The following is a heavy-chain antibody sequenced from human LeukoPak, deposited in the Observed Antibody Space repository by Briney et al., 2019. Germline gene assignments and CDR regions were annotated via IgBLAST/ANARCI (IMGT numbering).Heavy chain of an antibody. CDR1: GYTFTSYY. J-gene: IGHJ5*02. D-gene: IGHD3-9*01. CDR3: ARDGGSPTTKVLRYFDWLLFRAGSWFDP. V-gene: IGHV1-46*01. Sequence: ASVKVSCKASGYTFTSYYMHWVRQAPGQGLEWMGIINPSGGSTSYAQKFQGRVTMTRDTSTSTVYMELSSLRSEDTAVYYCARDGGSPTTKVLRYFDWLLFRAGSWFDPWGQGTLVTVSS. CDR2: INPSGGST.